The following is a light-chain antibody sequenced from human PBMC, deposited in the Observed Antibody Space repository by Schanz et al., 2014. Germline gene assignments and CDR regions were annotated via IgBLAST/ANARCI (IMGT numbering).Light chain of an antibody. CDR2: DVN. J-gene: IGLJ2*01. CDR1: SSDIGGYNY. CDR3: SSYAGSNFVV. Sequence: QSALTQPASVSGSPGQSITISCIGTSSDIGGYNYVSWYQQHPGKAPKLMIFDVNNRPSGVSNRFSGSKSGNAASLAISGLQAEDEADYYCSSYAGSNFVVFGGGTKLTVL. V-gene: IGLV2-14*03.